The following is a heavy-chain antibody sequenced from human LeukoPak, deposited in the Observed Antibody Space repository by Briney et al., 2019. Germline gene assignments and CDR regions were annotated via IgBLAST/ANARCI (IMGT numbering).Heavy chain of an antibody. CDR3: ARGLGGFFDY. CDR1: GFTFGDYA. J-gene: IGHJ4*02. CDR2: ISSGSSAI. D-gene: IGHD3-10*01. V-gene: IGHV3-48*02. Sequence: GGSLRLSCTASGFTFGDYAMSWVRQAPGKGLEWVSDISSGSSAIYYADSVKGRFTISRDNAKNSLYLQMNILRDEDTAVYYCARGLGGFFDYWGQGTLVTVSS.